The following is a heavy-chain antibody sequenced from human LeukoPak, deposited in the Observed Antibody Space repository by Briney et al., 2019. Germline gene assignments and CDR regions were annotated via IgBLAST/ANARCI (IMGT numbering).Heavy chain of an antibody. V-gene: IGHV4-34*01. CDR1: GGSFSGYY. CDR3: ARHFSSSWYMTLKDAFDI. Sequence: SETLSLTCAVYGGSFSGYYWSWIRQPPGKGLEWIGEINHSGSTNYNPSLKSRVTISVDTSKNQFSLKLSSVTAADTAVYYCARHFSSSWYMTLKDAFDIWGQGTMVTVSS. D-gene: IGHD6-13*01. J-gene: IGHJ3*02. CDR2: INHSGST.